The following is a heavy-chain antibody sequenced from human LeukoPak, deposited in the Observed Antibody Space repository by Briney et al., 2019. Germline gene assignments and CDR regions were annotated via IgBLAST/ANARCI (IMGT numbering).Heavy chain of an antibody. V-gene: IGHV1-8*03. CDR1: GYTFTSYD. J-gene: IGHJ6*03. CDR3: ARVTGSSWYYSYYMDV. CDR2: MNPNSGNT. D-gene: IGHD6-13*01. Sequence: ASVKVSCKASGYTFTSYDINWVRQAAGQGLEWMGWMNPNSGNTGYAQKFQGRVTITRNTSISTAYMELSSLRSEDTAVYFCARVTGSSWYYSYYMDVWGKGTTVTVSS.